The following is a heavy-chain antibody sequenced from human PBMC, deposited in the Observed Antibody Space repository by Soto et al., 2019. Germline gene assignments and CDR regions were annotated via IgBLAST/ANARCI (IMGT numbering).Heavy chain of an antibody. CDR1: GASISSNY. V-gene: IGHV4-59*01. Sequence: KPSETLSLTCDVSGASISSNYWSWIRQPPGKGLEWIGDIYYSGATNYNPSLESRVTISVNTTKDQFSLKLSSVTPADTAVYYCAKAGSYSGSSGGVDYWGQGTLVTVSS. CDR2: IYYSGAT. J-gene: IGHJ4*02. CDR3: AKAGSYSGSSGGVDY. D-gene: IGHD1-26*01.